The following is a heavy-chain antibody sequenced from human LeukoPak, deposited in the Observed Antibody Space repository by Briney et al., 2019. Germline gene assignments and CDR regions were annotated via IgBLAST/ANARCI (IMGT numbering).Heavy chain of an antibody. Sequence: GGSLRLSCAASGFTFSNYWMHWVRQAPGKGLVWVSGISWNSGSIGYADSVKGRFTISRDNAKNSLYLQMNSLRAEDMALYYCAKDEFVASDFTGAFDIWGQGTMVTVSS. J-gene: IGHJ3*02. D-gene: IGHD2-8*02. CDR1: GFTFSNYW. CDR3: AKDEFVASDFTGAFDI. V-gene: IGHV3-9*03. CDR2: ISWNSGSI.